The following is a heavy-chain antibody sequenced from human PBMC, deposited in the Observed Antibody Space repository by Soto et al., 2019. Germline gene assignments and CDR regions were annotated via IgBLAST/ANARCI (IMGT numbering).Heavy chain of an antibody. D-gene: IGHD1-26*01. J-gene: IGHJ3*02. CDR1: GGSISSSSYY. CDR3: ARQGSGSYNAFDI. V-gene: IGHV4-39*01. Sequence: QLQLQESGPGLVKPSETLSLTCTVSGGSISSSSYYWGWIRQPPGKGLEWIGTIYYSGSTYYNPSLKSRVTISVDTSKHQFSLKLSSVTAADPAVYYCARQGSGSYNAFDIWGQGTVVTVSS. CDR2: IYYSGST.